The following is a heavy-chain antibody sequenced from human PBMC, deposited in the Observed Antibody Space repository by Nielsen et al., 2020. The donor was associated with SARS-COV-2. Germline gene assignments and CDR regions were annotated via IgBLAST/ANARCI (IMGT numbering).Heavy chain of an antibody. CDR2: IMQSASET. CDR1: GFSFSTHW. CDR3: ATNRGDY. D-gene: IGHD3-10*01. J-gene: IGHJ4*02. V-gene: IGHV3-7*01. Sequence: GESLKISCAASGFSFSTHWMSWVRQAPGKGLEWLATIMQSASETYYVDSVKGRFTISRDNAKNSLYLQMHSLRVEDTATYYCATNRGDYWGQGTVVTVS.